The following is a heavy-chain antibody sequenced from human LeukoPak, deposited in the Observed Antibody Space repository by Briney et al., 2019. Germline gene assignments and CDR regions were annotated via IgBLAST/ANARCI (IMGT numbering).Heavy chain of an antibody. CDR3: ARDGVGYNPTLFDY. D-gene: IGHD5-24*01. CDR1: GFPVSSNY. V-gene: IGHV3-53*01. CDR2: IYSGGST. J-gene: IGHJ4*02. Sequence: PGGSLRPSCAASGFPVSSNYKSWVRQAPGKGLGWVSVIYSGGSTYYANPVKGRFTISRDNSKNTLYLQMNRRRAEDTAVYYCARDGVGYNPTLFDYWGQGTLVTVSS.